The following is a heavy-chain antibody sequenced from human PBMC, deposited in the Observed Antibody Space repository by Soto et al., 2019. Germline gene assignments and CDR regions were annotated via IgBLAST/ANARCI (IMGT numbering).Heavy chain of an antibody. Sequence: GGSLTLSCAASGFTFNGYAMSWVRQAPGKGLEWVSAISGSGGTTYFADSIKGRFTISRDNSKNTLYLQMNSLRAEDTAVYYCAKDSGGGYYDVLTGYYSPTDFNYWGQGTLVTVSS. J-gene: IGHJ4*02. D-gene: IGHD3-9*01. CDR2: ISGSGGTT. V-gene: IGHV3-23*01. CDR3: AKDSGGGYYDVLTGYYSPTDFNY. CDR1: GFTFNGYA.